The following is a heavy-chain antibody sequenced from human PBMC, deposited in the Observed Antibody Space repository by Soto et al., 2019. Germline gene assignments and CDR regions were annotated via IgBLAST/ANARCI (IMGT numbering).Heavy chain of an antibody. Sequence: LSLTCSVSGGSVSSGTYYWSWIRQPPGKRLEWLGHIHYSGTTIYNPSLKSRVTISVDRSQEQFSLKLSSVTAADTAIYYCARDSPATMDLFDPWGQGTLVTVSS. CDR1: GGSVSSGTYY. CDR3: ARDSPATMDLFDP. CDR2: IHYSGTT. J-gene: IGHJ5*02. V-gene: IGHV4-61*01. D-gene: IGHD2-15*01.